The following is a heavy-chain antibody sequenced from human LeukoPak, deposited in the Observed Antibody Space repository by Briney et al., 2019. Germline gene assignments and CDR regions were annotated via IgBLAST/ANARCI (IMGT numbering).Heavy chain of an antibody. D-gene: IGHD2-2*01. CDR3: AAERYINCSSTSCLKDY. CDR2: IIPIFVTA. V-gene: IGHV1-69*05. Sequence: GSSVKVSCKASGGTFSSYAISWVRQAPGQGLEWMGGIIPIFVTANYAQKFQGRVTITTDESTSTAYMELSSLRSEDTAVYYCAAERYINCSSTSCLKDYWGQGTLVTVTS. J-gene: IGHJ4*02. CDR1: GGTFSSYA.